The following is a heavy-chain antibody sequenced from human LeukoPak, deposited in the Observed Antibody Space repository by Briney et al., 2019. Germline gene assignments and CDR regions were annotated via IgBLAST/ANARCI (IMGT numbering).Heavy chain of an antibody. D-gene: IGHD3-22*01. Sequence: SVKVSCKASGGTFSSYAISWVRQAPGQGLEWMGRIIPIFGTANYAQKFQGRVTITTDESTSAAYMELSSLRSEDTAVYYCAVYYYDSSGYYGSFDYWGQGTLVTVSS. CDR2: IIPIFGTA. J-gene: IGHJ4*02. V-gene: IGHV1-69*05. CDR3: AVYYYDSSGYYGSFDY. CDR1: GGTFSSYA.